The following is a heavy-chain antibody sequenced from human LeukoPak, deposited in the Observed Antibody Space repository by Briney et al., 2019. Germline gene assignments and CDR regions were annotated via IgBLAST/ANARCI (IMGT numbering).Heavy chain of an antibody. V-gene: IGHV3-23*01. J-gene: IGHJ4*02. CDR2: ITGSGDNT. D-gene: IGHD1-14*01. CDR3: ASPNRFDY. CDR1: RFTFSSYD. Sequence: GGSLRLSCAASRFTFSSYDMSWVRQAPGKGLEWISTITGSGDNTYYADSVKGRSTISRDNSKSTLYLQMNSLRADDTAVYYCASPNRFDYWGQGTLVTVSS.